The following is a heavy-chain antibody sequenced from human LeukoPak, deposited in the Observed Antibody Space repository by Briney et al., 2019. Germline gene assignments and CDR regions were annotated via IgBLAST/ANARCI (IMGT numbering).Heavy chain of an antibody. Sequence: GGSLRLSCAASGITFSSYGMHWVRQAPGKGLEWVAFIRYDGSNKYYADSVKGRFTISRDNSKNTLYLQMNSLRAEDTAVYYCAKDGYYGSGSYFYYYYYGMDVWGQGTTVTVSS. J-gene: IGHJ6*02. CDR2: IRYDGSNK. D-gene: IGHD3-10*01. CDR3: AKDGYYGSGSYFYYYYYGMDV. CDR1: GITFSSYG. V-gene: IGHV3-30*02.